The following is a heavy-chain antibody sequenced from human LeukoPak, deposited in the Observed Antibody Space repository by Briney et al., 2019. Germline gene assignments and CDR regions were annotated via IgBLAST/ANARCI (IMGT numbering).Heavy chain of an antibody. Sequence: ASVKLSCKASGYTFTSYGISWVRQPPGQGLEWMGWISAYNGNTNYAQKLQGRVTMTTDTSTSTAYMELRSLRSDDTAVYYCASGAAAGDYYYYGMDFLGQGTTASVSS. V-gene: IGHV1-18*01. CDR1: GYTFTSYG. J-gene: IGHJ6*02. CDR3: ASGAAAGDYYYYGMDF. CDR2: ISAYNGNT. D-gene: IGHD6-13*01.